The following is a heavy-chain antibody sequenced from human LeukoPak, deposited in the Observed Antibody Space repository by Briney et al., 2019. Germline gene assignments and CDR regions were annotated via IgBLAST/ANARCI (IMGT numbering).Heavy chain of an antibody. J-gene: IGHJ3*01. V-gene: IGHV4-38-2*01. D-gene: IGHD3-16*01. CDR2: IYHSEST. CDR3: ARFDHVWETHGMDAFDL. Sequence: PSETLSLTCGVSGYSISRGYPWGWIRQPPGKGLEWIGNIYHSESTHYNPSLKSRVTISPDTSKNQFSLKLTSVTASDTAVYYCARFDHVWETHGMDAFDLWGQGTMVTVSS. CDR1: GYSISRGYP.